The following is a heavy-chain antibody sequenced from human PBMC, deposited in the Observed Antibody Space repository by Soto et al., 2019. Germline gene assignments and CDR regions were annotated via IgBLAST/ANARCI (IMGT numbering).Heavy chain of an antibody. V-gene: IGHV3-23*01. CDR3: ATDLYGDYVRFDY. J-gene: IGHJ4*02. CDR2: ISGSGGST. D-gene: IGHD4-17*01. CDR1: GFTFSSYA. Sequence: EVQLLESGGGLVQPGGSLRLSCAASGFTFSSYAMSWVRQAPGKGLEWVSAISGSGGSTYYADSVKGRFTISRDNSKNTLYMQMNSVRAEDTAVYYCATDLYGDYVRFDYWGQGTLVTVSS.